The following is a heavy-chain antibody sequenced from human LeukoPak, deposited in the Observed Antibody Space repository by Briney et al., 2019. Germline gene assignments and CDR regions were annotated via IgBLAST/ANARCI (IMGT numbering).Heavy chain of an antibody. Sequence: GGSLRLSCAASGFTFSSYEMNWVRQAPGKGLEWVSSISSSSSYIYYADSVKGRFTISRDNAKNSLDLQMNSLRVGDTAVYYCVRDRHYIGNREVRFPYWGQGALVTVSS. CDR1: GFTFSSYE. V-gene: IGHV3-21*06. D-gene: IGHD3-10*01. J-gene: IGHJ4*02. CDR3: VRDRHYIGNREVRFPY. CDR2: ISSSSSYI.